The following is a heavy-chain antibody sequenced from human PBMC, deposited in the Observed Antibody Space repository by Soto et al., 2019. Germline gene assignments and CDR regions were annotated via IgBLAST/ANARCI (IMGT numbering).Heavy chain of an antibody. D-gene: IGHD6-19*01. V-gene: IGHV4-4*02. CDR1: GGSISSTNW. Sequence: QVQLQESGPGLVKPSGTLSLTCAVSGGSISSTNWWNWVRQPPGKGLEWIGEIDHSGSTNYNPSLKSRVTMSVDKPKNQFSLKLSSVTGADTAVYYCVRDSGNGWKDYWGQGTLVTVSS. CDR3: VRDSGNGWKDY. J-gene: IGHJ4*02. CDR2: IDHSGST.